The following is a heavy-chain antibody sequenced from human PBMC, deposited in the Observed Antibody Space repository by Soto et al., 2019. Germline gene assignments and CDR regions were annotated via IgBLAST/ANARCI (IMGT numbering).Heavy chain of an antibody. CDR2: ISYSGST. V-gene: IGHV4-59*01. D-gene: IGHD6-13*01. J-gene: IGHJ4*02. Sequence: SETLSLTCTVSSDSISSYYWSWIRQPPGKRLEWIGYISYSGSTDYNPSLKSRVTISGDTSKNQFSLKVSSVTAADTAVYYCARGNSWQLPFDYWGQGTLVTVSS. CDR1: SDSISSYY. CDR3: ARGNSWQLPFDY.